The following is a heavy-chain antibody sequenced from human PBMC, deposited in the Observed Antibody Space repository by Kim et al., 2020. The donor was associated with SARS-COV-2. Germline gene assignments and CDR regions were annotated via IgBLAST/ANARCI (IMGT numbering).Heavy chain of an antibody. Sequence: GGSLRLSCAASGFTFSSYAMHWVRQAPGKGLEWVAVISYDGSNKYYADSVKGRFTISRDNSKNTLYLQMNSLRAEDTAVYYCARERGLGSGSYQVYYYYG. CDR3: ARERGLGSGSYQVYYYYG. D-gene: IGHD3-10*01. V-gene: IGHV3-30*04. J-gene: IGHJ6*01. CDR1: GFTFSSYA. CDR2: ISYDGSNK.